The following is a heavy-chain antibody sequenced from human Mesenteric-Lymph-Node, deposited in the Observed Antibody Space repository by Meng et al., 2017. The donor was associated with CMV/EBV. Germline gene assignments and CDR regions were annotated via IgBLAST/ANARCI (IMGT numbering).Heavy chain of an antibody. CDR2: IIPVLGTT. CDR3: ASAITIFTAFDD. V-gene: IGHV1-69*06. Sequence: KASGGNFNSYAVSWVRQAPGQGLEWMGGIIPVLGTTKYAQKFHDRVTITADKSTSTAYMELSSLRSEDTALYYCASAITIFTAFDDWGQGTLVTVSS. D-gene: IGHD3-3*01. CDR1: GGNFNSYA. J-gene: IGHJ4*02.